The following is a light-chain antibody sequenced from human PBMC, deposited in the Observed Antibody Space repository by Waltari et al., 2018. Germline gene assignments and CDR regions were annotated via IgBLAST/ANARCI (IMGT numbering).Light chain of an antibody. CDR2: SNT. Sequence: QSALTQPPSASGTPGQTVTILRSGGTSNLGSHAVNWYQQVPGTAPKLLIYSNTYRPSGVPDRFSGSKSGTSASLAISGIQSDDEGDYYCATWDDRLTGVVFGGGTQVTVL. CDR1: TSNLGSHA. V-gene: IGLV1-44*01. CDR3: ATWDDRLTGVV. J-gene: IGLJ2*01.